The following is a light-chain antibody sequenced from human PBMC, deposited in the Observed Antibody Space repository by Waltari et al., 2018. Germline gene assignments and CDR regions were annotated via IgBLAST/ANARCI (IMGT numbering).Light chain of an antibody. V-gene: IGLV2-23*01. CDR2: DAS. CDR3: CSYAGSSTL. CDR1: SSDVGGYNY. J-gene: IGLJ1*01. Sequence: QSALTQPASVSGSPGQSIPISCTGTSSDVGGYNYVSWYQQHPGKAPKLMIYDASKRPSGVSNRFSGSKSGNTASLTISGLQAEDEADYYCCSYAGSSTLFGTGTKVTVL.